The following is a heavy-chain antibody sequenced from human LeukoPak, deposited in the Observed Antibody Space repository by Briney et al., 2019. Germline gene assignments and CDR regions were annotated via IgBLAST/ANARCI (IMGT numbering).Heavy chain of an antibody. CDR3: ARRRCSSTSCYLRIFDP. D-gene: IGHD2-2*01. J-gene: IGHJ5*02. V-gene: IGHV1-8*01. CDR2: MKPNSGNT. CDR1: GYTFTSYD. Sequence: GASVKVSCKASGYTFTSYDINWVRQATGQGLEWMGWMKPNSGNTGYAQKFQGRVTMTRNTSISTAYMELSSLRSEDTAVYYCARRRCSSTSCYLRIFDPWGQGTLVTVSS.